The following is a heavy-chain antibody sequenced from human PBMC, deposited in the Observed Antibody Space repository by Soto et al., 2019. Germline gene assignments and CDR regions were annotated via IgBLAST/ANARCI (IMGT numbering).Heavy chain of an antibody. D-gene: IGHD2-2*01. CDR1: GYSFASYW. V-gene: IGHV5-10-1*01. CDR2: IYPRDAYI. Sequence: RTISCKASGYSFASYWISWVRPMTGKGVEWMGRIYPRDAYIEYSPSFQGHVTVAVDKSNTTPYLQWSSLKASDTARYYCARLNRLQPCDCRDVGGQGTTVTVSS. J-gene: IGHJ6*02. CDR3: ARLNRLQPCDCRDV.